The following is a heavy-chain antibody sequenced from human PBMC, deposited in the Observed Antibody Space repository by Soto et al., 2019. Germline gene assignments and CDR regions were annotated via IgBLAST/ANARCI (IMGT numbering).Heavy chain of an antibody. D-gene: IGHD6-19*01. CDR3: AREPSMSGWFAY. CDR2: IYYSGST. CDR1: DDSISGYY. Sequence: QVQLQESGPGLVKPSETLSLTCTVSDDSISGYYWSWIRQPPGKGLEWIGYIYYSGSTNYNPSLKSRVTISIDTSKNQFSLKLSSVTAADTAIYYYAREPSMSGWFAYWGQGTPVSVSS. V-gene: IGHV4-59*01. J-gene: IGHJ4*02.